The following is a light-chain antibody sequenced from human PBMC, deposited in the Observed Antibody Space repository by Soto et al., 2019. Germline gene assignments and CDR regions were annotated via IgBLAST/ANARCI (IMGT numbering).Light chain of an antibody. CDR2: KAS. Sequence: DIQMTQSPSTLSASVGDRVTITCRASQSGSNWLAWYQQKPGKAPKLLIYKASSLGSGVPSRFSGSGAGTEFTLTISSLQPDDFATYHCQQYNSYTYTFGQGTKLEIK. V-gene: IGKV1-5*03. J-gene: IGKJ2*01. CDR1: QSGSNW. CDR3: QQYNSYTYT.